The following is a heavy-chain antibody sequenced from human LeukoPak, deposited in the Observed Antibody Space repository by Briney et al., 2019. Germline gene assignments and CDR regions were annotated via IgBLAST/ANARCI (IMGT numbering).Heavy chain of an antibody. D-gene: IGHD3-3*01. J-gene: IGHJ6*02. CDR1: GGSISSYY. Sequence: SETLSLTCTVSGGSISSYYWSWIRQPPGKGLEWIGYIYYSGSTNYNPSLKSRVTISVDTSKNQFSLKLSSVTAADTAVYYCARGGNFAYYDFWSSPLVVDVRGQGTTVTVSS. CDR3: ARGGNFAYYDFWSSPLVVDV. V-gene: IGHV4-59*01. CDR2: IYYSGST.